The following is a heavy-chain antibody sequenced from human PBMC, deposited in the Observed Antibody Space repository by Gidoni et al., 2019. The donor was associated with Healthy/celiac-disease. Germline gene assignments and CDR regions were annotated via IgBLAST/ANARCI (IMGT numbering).Heavy chain of an antibody. CDR1: GFTFSSYA. Sequence: QVQLVESGGGVVQPGRSLSIACAPSGFTFSSYAMPWVRQAPGKGLEWVAVISYDGSNKYYADSVKGRFTISRDNSKNTLYLQMNSLRAEDTAVYYCARERSSSRRAFDIWGQGTMVTVSS. V-gene: IGHV3-30*01. CDR2: ISYDGSNK. D-gene: IGHD6-6*01. J-gene: IGHJ3*02. CDR3: ARERSSSRRAFDI.